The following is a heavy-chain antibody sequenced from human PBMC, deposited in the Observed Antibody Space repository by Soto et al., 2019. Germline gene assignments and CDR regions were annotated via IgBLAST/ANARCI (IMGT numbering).Heavy chain of an antibody. CDR2: IYYSGST. CDR1: GGSISSGGYY. J-gene: IGHJ3*02. D-gene: IGHD1-1*01. Sequence: QVQLQESGPGLVKPSQTLSLTCTVSGGSISSGGYYWSWIRQHPGKGLEWIGYIYYSGSTYYNPSLKSRVTISVDTSKNQFSLKLSSVTAADTAVYYCARLRYNWNDVGAFDIWGQGTMVTVSS. V-gene: IGHV4-31*03. CDR3: ARLRYNWNDVGAFDI.